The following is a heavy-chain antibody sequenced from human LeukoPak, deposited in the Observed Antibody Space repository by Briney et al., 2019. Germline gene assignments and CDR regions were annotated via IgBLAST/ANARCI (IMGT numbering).Heavy chain of an antibody. CDR2: INHSGST. J-gene: IGHJ4*02. V-gene: IGHV4-34*01. CDR1: GGSFSGYY. CDR3: ARSEYDYVWGSYRYSPYYFDY. D-gene: IGHD3-16*02. Sequence: MTSETLSLTCAVYGGSFSGYYWSWIRQPPGKGLEWIGEINHSGSTNYNPSLKSRVTISIDTSKNQFSLKLSSVTAADTAVYYCARSEYDYVWGSYRYSPYYFDYWGQGTLVTVSS.